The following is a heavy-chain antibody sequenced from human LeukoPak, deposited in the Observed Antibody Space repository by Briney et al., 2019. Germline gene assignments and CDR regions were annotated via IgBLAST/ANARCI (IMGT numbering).Heavy chain of an antibody. Sequence: PGGSLRLSCAVSGFTFSGYSMKWVRQAPGKGLEWVSYISSSSATIYHADSVKGRFTVSRDNAKNPLYLQMDSLRVEDTAVYYCATDREDYDSSGYYLSDAFDIWGQGTMVTVSS. CDR1: GFTFSGYS. CDR3: ATDREDYDSSGYYLSDAFDI. J-gene: IGHJ3*02. D-gene: IGHD3-22*01. V-gene: IGHV3-48*01. CDR2: ISSSSATI.